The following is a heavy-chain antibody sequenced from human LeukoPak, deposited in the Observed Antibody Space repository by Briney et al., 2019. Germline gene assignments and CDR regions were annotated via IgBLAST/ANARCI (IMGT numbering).Heavy chain of an antibody. Sequence: ASVKGSCKASGNTFTNYYVHWVRQAPGQGLEWMGIINPSGGSTTYAQKFQGRVTMTRDTPASTVYMELSSLRSADTAIYYCARAGSITMIHWAFDIWGQGTVVTVSS. D-gene: IGHD3-22*01. CDR3: ARAGSITMIHWAFDI. CDR1: GNTFTNYY. V-gene: IGHV1-46*01. CDR2: INPSGGST. J-gene: IGHJ3*02.